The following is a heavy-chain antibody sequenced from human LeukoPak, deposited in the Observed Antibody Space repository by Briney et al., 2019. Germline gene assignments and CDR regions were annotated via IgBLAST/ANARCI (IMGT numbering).Heavy chain of an antibody. J-gene: IGHJ4*02. D-gene: IGHD3-9*01. Sequence: ASVKVSCKASGYTFTGCYLHWVRQAPGQGLEWMGWINPTSGGTNYAQKFQDRVTMTRDTSISTAYMELSRLRSDDTAVYYCARSPHILAGENFDYWGQGTLVTVSS. CDR2: INPTSGGT. V-gene: IGHV1-2*02. CDR3: ARSPHILAGENFDY. CDR1: GYTFTGCY.